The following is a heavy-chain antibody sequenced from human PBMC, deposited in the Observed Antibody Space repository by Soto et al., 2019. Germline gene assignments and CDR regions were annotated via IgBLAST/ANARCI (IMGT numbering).Heavy chain of an antibody. Sequence: GGSLRLSCAASGFTFSCYAMSWVRQAPGKGLEWVSAISGSGGSTYYADSVKGRFTISRDNSKNTLYLQMNSLRAEDTAVYYCATRAYYYDSSGYFDYWGQGTLVTVSS. CDR1: GFTFSCYA. CDR2: ISGSGGST. J-gene: IGHJ4*02. V-gene: IGHV3-23*01. CDR3: ATRAYYYDSSGYFDY. D-gene: IGHD3-22*01.